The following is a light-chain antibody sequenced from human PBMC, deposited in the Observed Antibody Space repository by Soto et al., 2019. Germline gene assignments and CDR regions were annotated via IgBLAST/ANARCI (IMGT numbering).Light chain of an antibody. CDR3: SSYAGSNNVVV. J-gene: IGLJ2*01. Sequence: QSALTQPPSASGSPGQSVTISCTGTSSDVGGYKYVSWYQQHPGKAPKLMIYEVSKRPSGVPERFSGSKSGNTASLTVSGLQAEDEADYYCSSYAGSNNVVVFGGGTKLTVL. CDR1: SSDVGGYKY. V-gene: IGLV2-8*01. CDR2: EVS.